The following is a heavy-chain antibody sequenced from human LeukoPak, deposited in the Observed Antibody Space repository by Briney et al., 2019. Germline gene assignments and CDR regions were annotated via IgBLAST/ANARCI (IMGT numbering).Heavy chain of an antibody. V-gene: IGHV4-59*01. J-gene: IGHJ4*02. CDR3: ARLGGYSYYYDSSGYRLGELDY. D-gene: IGHD3-22*01. Sequence: SETLSLTCTVSGGSISGFYWGWIRQPPGKGLERIGFIYYSGSANYNPSLKSRVTMSVDMSKNQFSLKLSSVTAADTAVYYCARLGGYSYYYDSSGYRLGELDYWGQGTLVTVSS. CDR1: GGSISGFY. CDR2: IYYSGSA.